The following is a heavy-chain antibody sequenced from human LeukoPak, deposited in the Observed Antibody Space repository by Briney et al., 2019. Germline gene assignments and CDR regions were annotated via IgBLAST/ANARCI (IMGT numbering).Heavy chain of an antibody. CDR2: INPNSGAT. CDR1: GYTFTGYY. D-gene: IGHD2-15*01. CDR3: ARGDCSVSGCHGGNWFDP. V-gene: IGHV1-2*02. Sequence: ASVKVSCKTSGYTFTGYYIHGVRQAPGQGLEWMGWINPNSGATNYAQSFQGRVTMTRDTSTSTAHMELSRLRSDDTAVYYCARGDCSVSGCHGGNWFDPWGQGTLVTVSS. J-gene: IGHJ5*02.